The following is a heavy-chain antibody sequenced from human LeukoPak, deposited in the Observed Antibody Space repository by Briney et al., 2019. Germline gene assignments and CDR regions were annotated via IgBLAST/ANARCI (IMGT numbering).Heavy chain of an antibody. CDR3: ARGYGGITYYFDY. CDR1: GGSISSYY. CDR2: IYYSGST. Sequence: SETLSLTCTVSGGSISSYYWSWLRQPPGKGLEWIGYIYYSGSTNYNPSLKSRVTISVDTSKNQFSLKLSSVTAADTAVYYCARGYGGITYYFDYWGQGTLVTVSS. D-gene: IGHD4-23*01. J-gene: IGHJ4*02. V-gene: IGHV4-59*01.